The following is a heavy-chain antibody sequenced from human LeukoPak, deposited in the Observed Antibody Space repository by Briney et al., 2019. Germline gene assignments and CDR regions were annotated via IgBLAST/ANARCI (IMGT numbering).Heavy chain of an antibody. J-gene: IGHJ4*02. V-gene: IGHV3-30*03. CDR3: ARDRGYSGSSLFDN. CDR2: ISDDGRNK. Sequence: GGSLRLSCAASGFTFSRYAMHWVRQAPGKGLEWVAVISDDGRNKYYGDPAEGRFTISRDNSKDTLYVQMNSLRPEDTAVYYCARDRGYSGSSLFDNWGQGTLVTVSS. D-gene: IGHD1-26*01. CDR1: GFTFSRYA.